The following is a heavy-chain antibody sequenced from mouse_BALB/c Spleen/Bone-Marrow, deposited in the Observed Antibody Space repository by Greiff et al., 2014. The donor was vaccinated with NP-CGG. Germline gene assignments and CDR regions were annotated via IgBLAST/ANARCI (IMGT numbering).Heavy chain of an antibody. J-gene: IGHJ2*01. V-gene: IGHV1-14*01. D-gene: IGHD1-1*01. CDR3: ARTGNYYGSSFDY. CDR1: GYTFTSYV. CDR2: INPFNDGT. Sequence: EVQLQQSXPELVKPGTSVKMSCKASGYTFTSYVIHWVKQKPGQGLEWIGYINPFNDGTKYNEKFKDKATLTSDKSSNTAYMELSSLTSEDSAVYYCARTGNYYGSSFDYWGQGTTLTVSS.